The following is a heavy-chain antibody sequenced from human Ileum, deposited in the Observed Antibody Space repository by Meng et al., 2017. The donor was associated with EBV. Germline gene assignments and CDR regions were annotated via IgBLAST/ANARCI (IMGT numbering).Heavy chain of an antibody. J-gene: IGHJ4*02. Sequence: QVLLQESGPGLVKPSGTLSLTCAVSGGSIRSSNWWSWVRQPPGKGLEWIGKIYHSGITIYNPSLKSRVTMSVDNSKNQFSLKLNSMTAADTAVYYCARDPTGGEDHQRVWGQGTLVTVSS. CDR2: IYHSGIT. CDR1: GGSIRSSNW. CDR3: ARDPTGGEDHQRV. V-gene: IGHV4-4*02. D-gene: IGHD1-14*01.